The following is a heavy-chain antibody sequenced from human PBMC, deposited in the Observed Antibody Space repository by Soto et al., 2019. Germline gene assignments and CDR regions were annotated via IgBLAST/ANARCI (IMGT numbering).Heavy chain of an antibody. CDR1: GGTFSSYT. CDR3: ARDRDIVATSDAFDI. CDR2: IIPILGIA. V-gene: IGHV1-69*08. J-gene: IGHJ3*02. Sequence: QVQLVQSGAEVKKPGSSVKVSCKASGGTFSSYTISWVRQAPGQGLEWMGRIIPILGIANYAQKFQGRVTITADKSTSTAYMELSSLRSEDTAVYYCARDRDIVATSDAFDIWGQGTMVTVSS. D-gene: IGHD5-12*01.